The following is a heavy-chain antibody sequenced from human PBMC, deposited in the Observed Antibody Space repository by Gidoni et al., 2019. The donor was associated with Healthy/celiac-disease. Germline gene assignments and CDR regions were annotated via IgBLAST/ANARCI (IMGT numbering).Heavy chain of an antibody. CDR2: IYTSGST. D-gene: IGHD3-3*01. V-gene: IGHV4-61*02. J-gene: IGHJ5*02. CDR3: ARVNRHYDFWSGADRNWFDP. CDR1: GGSISSGSDY. Sequence: QVQLQESGPGLVKPSQTLSLTCTVSGGSISSGSDYWSWIRQPAGKGLEWIGRIYTSGSTNYNPSLKSLVTISVDTSKNQFSLKLSSVTAADTAVYYCARVNRHYDFWSGADRNWFDPWGQGTLVTVSS.